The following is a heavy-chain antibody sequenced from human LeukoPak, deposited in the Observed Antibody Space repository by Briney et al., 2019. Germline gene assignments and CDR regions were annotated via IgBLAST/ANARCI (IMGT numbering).Heavy chain of an antibody. CDR2: INHSGST. D-gene: IGHD6-19*01. CDR1: GGSFSGYY. CDR3: ARHVIAVAGIDY. V-gene: IGHV4-34*01. J-gene: IGHJ4*02. Sequence: SETLSLTCAVYGGSFSGYYWSWIRQPPGKGLEWIGEINHSGSTNYNPSLKSRVTISVDTSKNQFSLKLSSVTAADTAVYYCARHVIAVAGIDYWGQGTLVTVSS.